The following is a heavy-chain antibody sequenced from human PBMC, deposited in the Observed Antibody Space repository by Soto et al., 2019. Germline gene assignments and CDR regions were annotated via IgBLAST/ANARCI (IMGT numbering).Heavy chain of an antibody. CDR2: IIPIFGTA. CDR1: GGTFSSYA. CDR3: ARDRDSSGYYYFDY. Sequence: QVQLVQSGAEVKKPGSSVKVSCKASGGTFSSYAISWVRQAPGQGLEWMGGIIPIFGTANYAQKFQGRVTITADESTSTAYMEPSSLRSEDTAVYYCARDRDSSGYYYFDYWGQGTLVTVSS. D-gene: IGHD3-22*01. J-gene: IGHJ4*02. V-gene: IGHV1-69*01.